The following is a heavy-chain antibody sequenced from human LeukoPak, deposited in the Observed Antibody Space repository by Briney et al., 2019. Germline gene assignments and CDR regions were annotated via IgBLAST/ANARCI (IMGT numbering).Heavy chain of an antibody. CDR2: INHSGST. Sequence: SETLSLTCAVYGGSFSGYYWSWIRQPPGKGLVWIGEINHSGSTNYNPSLKSRVTISVDTSKNQFSLKLSSVTAADTAVYYCAREGSMLGAFDIWGQGTMVTVSS. CDR1: GGSFSGYY. D-gene: IGHD3-10*02. J-gene: IGHJ3*02. CDR3: AREGSMLGAFDI. V-gene: IGHV4-34*01.